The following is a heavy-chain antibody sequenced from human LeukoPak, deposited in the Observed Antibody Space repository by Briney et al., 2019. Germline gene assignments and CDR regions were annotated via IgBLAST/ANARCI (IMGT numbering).Heavy chain of an antibody. CDR2: IHSSGST. CDR1: GGSISSYY. J-gene: IGHJ4*02. D-gene: IGHD5-18*01. CDR3: ARSVPAIYYFDY. V-gene: IGHV4-4*09. Sequence: NPSETLSLTCSVSGGSISSYYWSWIRQPPGKGLEWIGYIHSSGSTNYNPSLQSRVTISEDTSKNQFSLKLSSVTAADTAVYYCARSVPAIYYFDYWGQGTLVTVSS.